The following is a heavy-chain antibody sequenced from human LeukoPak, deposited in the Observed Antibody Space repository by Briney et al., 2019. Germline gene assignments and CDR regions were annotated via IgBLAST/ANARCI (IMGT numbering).Heavy chain of an antibody. CDR2: TYYRSKWYS. CDR1: GDSVSSINGA. D-gene: IGHD6-19*01. J-gene: IGHJ4*02. CDR3: ARDEATTGWYTFDY. V-gene: IGHV6-1*01. Sequence: SQTLSLTCAISGDSVSSINGAWNWVRQSPSRGLEWLGRTYYRSKWYSDYAVPIQGRMSINPDTSKNQFTLHLFSVTPDDTAVYYCARDEATTGWYTFDYWGQGTRVTVSS.